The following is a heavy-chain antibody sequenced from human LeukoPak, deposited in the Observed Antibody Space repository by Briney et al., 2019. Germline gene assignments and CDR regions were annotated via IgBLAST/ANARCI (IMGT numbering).Heavy chain of an antibody. D-gene: IGHD6-19*01. Sequence: GGSLRLSCAASGFTFSSYAMHWVRQAPGAGLEFVANINPVGTATYYADPVKGRFTISRDNAKNLVYLQMNSLRAEDTAVYHCGRFGYVAGVDLWGQGTLVTVSS. V-gene: IGHV3-7*01. CDR2: INPVGTAT. J-gene: IGHJ4*02. CDR3: GRFGYVAGVDL. CDR1: GFTFSSYA.